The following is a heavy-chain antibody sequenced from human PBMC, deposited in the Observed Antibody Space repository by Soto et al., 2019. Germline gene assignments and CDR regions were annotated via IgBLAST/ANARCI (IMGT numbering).Heavy chain of an antibody. J-gene: IGHJ4*02. V-gene: IGHV3-53*02. CDR1: GFTVSSNY. D-gene: IGHD1-20*01. CDR2: IYSGGST. CDR3: ARRSPSYNWNFDY. Sequence: EVQLVETGGGLIQPGGSLRLSCADSGFTVSSNYMSWVRQAPGKGLEWVSVIYSGGSTYYADSVKGRFTISRDNSKNTLYLQMNSLRAEDTAVYYCARRSPSYNWNFDYWGQGTLVTVSS.